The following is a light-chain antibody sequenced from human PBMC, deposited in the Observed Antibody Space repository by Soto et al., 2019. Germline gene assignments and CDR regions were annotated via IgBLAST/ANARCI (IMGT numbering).Light chain of an antibody. V-gene: IGLV1-44*01. CDR2: SNN. CDR1: SSNIGSNT. Sequence: QSVLTQPPSASGTPGQRVTISCSGSSSNIGSNTVNWYQQLPGTAPKLLIYSNNQRPSGVPDRCSGSKSGTSASLAISGLQSEDEADYYCAAWDDSLNGLCVFGTGTTATVL. J-gene: IGLJ1*01. CDR3: AAWDDSLNGLCV.